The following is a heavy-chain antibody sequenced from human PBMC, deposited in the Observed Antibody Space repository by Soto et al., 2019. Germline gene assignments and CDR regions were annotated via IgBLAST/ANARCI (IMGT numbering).Heavy chain of an antibody. D-gene: IGHD1-20*01. CDR1: GYSFTIYW. CDR2: IDPSDSYT. J-gene: IGHJ6*02. CDR3: ARHGIDVWDYGMDV. Sequence: PGESLKISCKGSGYSFTIYWISWVRQMPGKGLEWMGRIDPSDSYTNYSPSFQGHVTISADKSISTAYLQWSSLKASDTAMYYCARHGIDVWDYGMDVWGQGTTVTRLL. V-gene: IGHV5-10-1*01.